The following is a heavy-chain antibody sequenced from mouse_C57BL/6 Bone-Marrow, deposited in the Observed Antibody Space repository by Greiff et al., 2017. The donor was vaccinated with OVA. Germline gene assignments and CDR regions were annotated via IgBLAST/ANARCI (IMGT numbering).Heavy chain of an antibody. Sequence: QVQLQQSGPGLVQPSQSLSITCTVSGFSLTSYGVHWVRQSPGKGLEWLGVIWRGGSTDYNAAFMSRLSITKDNSKSQVFFKMNSLQADDTAIYYCAKKRGYYGSSYDWYFDVWGTGTTVTVSS. D-gene: IGHD1-1*01. J-gene: IGHJ1*03. V-gene: IGHV2-5*01. CDR1: GFSLTSYG. CDR2: IWRGGST. CDR3: AKKRGYYGSSYDWYFDV.